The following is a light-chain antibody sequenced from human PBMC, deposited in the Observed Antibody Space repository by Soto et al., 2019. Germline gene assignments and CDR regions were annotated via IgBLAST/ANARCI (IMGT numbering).Light chain of an antibody. J-gene: IGLJ1*01. Sequence: QSALTQPASVSGSPGQSITISCTGSSSDVGDYNYVSWYKQYPGKAPKLMIYDVYNRPSGISNRFSGSKSGNTASLTISRPQAEDEAEYYCSSYTNTRTYVFGTGTKVTVL. CDR2: DVY. CDR3: SSYTNTRTYV. CDR1: SSDVGDYNY. V-gene: IGLV2-14*01.